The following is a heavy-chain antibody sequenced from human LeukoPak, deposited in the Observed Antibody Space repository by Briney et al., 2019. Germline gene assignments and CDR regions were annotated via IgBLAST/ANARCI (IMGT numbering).Heavy chain of an antibody. CDR3: ARHSSSWYRYYGMDV. J-gene: IGHJ6*02. V-gene: IGHV1-69*13. CDR1: GYTFTSYD. CDR2: IIPIFGTA. D-gene: IGHD6-13*01. Sequence: ASVKVSCKASGYTFTSYDINWVRQAPGQGLEWMGGIIPIFGTAYYAQKFQGRVTITADESTSTAYMELSSLRSEDTAVYYCARHSSSWYRYYGMDVWGQGTTVTVSS.